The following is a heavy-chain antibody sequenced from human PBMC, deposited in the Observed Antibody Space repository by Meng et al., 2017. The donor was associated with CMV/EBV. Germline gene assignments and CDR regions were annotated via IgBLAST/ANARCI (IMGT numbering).Heavy chain of an antibody. Sequence: SETLSLTCTVSGGSISSGGYYWTWVRQHPGTGLEWIGYIHYSGGTYDNPSLRSRVTISVDVFKNQFSLKLSSVTAADTAVYYCARDKSAISGLVDHYGMDVWGQGTTVTVSS. V-gene: IGHV4-31*03. CDR1: GGSISSGGYY. J-gene: IGHJ6*02. CDR2: IHYSGGT. D-gene: IGHD3/OR15-3a*01. CDR3: ARDKSAISGLVDHYGMDV.